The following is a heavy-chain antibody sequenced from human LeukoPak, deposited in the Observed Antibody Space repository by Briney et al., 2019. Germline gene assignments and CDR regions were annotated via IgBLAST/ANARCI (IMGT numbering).Heavy chain of an antibody. D-gene: IGHD1-14*01. Sequence: GGSLRLSCAASGFTFSDYYMSWIRQAPGKGLEWVSYISSSGSTIYYADSVKDRFTISRDDAKNSLHLQMNSLRAEDTAVYNCARVREPLDPIFDYWGQGTLVTVSS. J-gene: IGHJ4*02. V-gene: IGHV3-11*01. CDR2: ISSSGSTI. CDR1: GFTFSDYY. CDR3: ARVREPLDPIFDY.